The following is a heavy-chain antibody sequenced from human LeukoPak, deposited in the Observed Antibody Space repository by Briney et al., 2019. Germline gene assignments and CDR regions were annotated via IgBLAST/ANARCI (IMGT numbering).Heavy chain of an antibody. CDR1: GFTFSSYS. V-gene: IGHV3-48*04. J-gene: IGHJ4*02. CDR2: ISSSSSTL. Sequence: GGLRLSCAASGFTFSSYSMNWVRQAPGKGLAWVSFISSSSSTLYYADSVKGRFTLSRDNAKNSLSLQMNSLRAEDSAVYYCAREWSSSSGKAFDYWGQGTLVTVSS. CDR3: AREWSSSSGKAFDY. D-gene: IGHD6-6*01.